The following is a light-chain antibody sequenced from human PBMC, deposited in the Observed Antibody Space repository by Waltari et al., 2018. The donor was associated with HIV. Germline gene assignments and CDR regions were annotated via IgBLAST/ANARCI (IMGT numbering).Light chain of an antibody. CDR1: QAIGND. CDR2: GAS. CDR3: LQDYNYPWT. J-gene: IGKJ1*01. V-gene: IGKV1-6*01. Sequence: AIQMTQSPPSLSASVGDRVTITCRASQAIGNDLDWYQQKPGKAPKLLIYGASTLQSGVPSRFSVSGSGTDFTLTISRLQPEDFATYFCLQDYNYPWTFGQGTKVEIK.